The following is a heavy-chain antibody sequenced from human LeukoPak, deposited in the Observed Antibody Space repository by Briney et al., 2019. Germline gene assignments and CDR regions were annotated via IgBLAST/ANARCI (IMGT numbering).Heavy chain of an antibody. V-gene: IGHV5-51*01. CDR1: GYTFSDYW. J-gene: IGHJ5*02. Sequence: GESLKISCKGSGYTFSDYWIGWVRQMPGKGLEWMGIIYPDDSDTRYSLSLQGQVTISADKSMSTAYLQWSSLKASDTAIYYCARFSAASLSYNWFDPWGQGTLVTVSS. CDR2: IYPDDSDT. CDR3: ARFSAASLSYNWFDP.